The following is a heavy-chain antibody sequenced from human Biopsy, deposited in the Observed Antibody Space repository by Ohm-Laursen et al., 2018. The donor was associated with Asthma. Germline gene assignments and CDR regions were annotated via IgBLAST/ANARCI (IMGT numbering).Heavy chain of an antibody. J-gene: IGHJ4*02. Sequence: SLRLSCAASGFTLSNYGMHWVRQAPGKGLDWVAAISFDGSNKNYTDSVKGRFTISRDNSRNTLHLQMNSLRAEDTAVYYCAKDVFPGWELRRGPDYWGQGTLVTVSS. D-gene: IGHD1-26*01. CDR1: GFTLSNYG. V-gene: IGHV3-30*18. CDR3: AKDVFPGWELRRGPDY. CDR2: ISFDGSNK.